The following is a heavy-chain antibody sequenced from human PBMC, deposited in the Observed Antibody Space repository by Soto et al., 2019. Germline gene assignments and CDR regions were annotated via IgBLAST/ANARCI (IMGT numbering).Heavy chain of an antibody. CDR2: ISAGDVP. CDR3: AKAIGGNFNNWHFDH. V-gene: IGHV3-23*01. Sequence: EVQLLESGGGLVQPGESLRLSCAASGFISGAFAMNWVRLRPGKGLEWVSTISAGDVPFYTDSVKGRFTISRDTSRDTGFLHMNALRADDTALYYCAKAIGGNFNNWHFDHWCRGNLVTVSS. CDR1: GFISGAFA. J-gene: IGHJ4*01. D-gene: IGHD1-1*01.